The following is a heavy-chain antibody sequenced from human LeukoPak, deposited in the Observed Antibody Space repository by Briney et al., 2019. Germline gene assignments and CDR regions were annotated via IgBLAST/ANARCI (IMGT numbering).Heavy chain of an antibody. Sequence: SETLSLTCTVSGGSISSYYWNWIRQPPGKGLEWIGYINYRGSTNYNPSLKSRVTISLDTSKNQFSLKLSSVTAADTAVYYCASLCSGGSCYSMPFDYWGQGTLVTVSS. CDR2: INYRGST. V-gene: IGHV4-59*01. D-gene: IGHD2-15*01. CDR3: ASLCSGGSCYSMPFDY. J-gene: IGHJ4*02. CDR1: GGSISSYY.